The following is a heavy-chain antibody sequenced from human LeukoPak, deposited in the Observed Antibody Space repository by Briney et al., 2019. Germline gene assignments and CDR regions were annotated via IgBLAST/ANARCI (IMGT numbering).Heavy chain of an antibody. CDR3: ARGHPYYLDS. Sequence: ALRLSCAASGYIFHDHVMHWVRHRPGKGLEWVAGITWNSATIGYAGSVRGRFTISRDNAKKSVHLQMNSLTTDDTALYYCARGHPYYLDSWGPGTPVTVSS. V-gene: IGHV3-9*01. CDR2: ITWNSATI. J-gene: IGHJ4*02. CDR1: GYIFHDHV. D-gene: IGHD3-10*01.